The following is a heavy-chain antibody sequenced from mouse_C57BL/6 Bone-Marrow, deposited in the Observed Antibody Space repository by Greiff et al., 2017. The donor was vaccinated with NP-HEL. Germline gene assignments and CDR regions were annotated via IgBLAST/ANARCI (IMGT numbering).Heavy chain of an antibody. CDR2: ISSGSSTI. CDR1: GFTFSDYG. Sequence: DVKLVESGGGLVKPGGSLKLSCAASGFTFSDYGMHWVRQAPEKGLEWVAYISSGSSTIYYADTVKGRFTISRDNAKNTLFLQMTSLRSEDTAMYYCAHMDFDYWGEGTTLTVSS. CDR3: AHMDFDY. V-gene: IGHV5-17*01. J-gene: IGHJ2*01.